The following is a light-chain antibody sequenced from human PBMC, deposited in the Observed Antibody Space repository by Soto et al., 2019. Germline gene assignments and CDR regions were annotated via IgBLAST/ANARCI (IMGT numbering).Light chain of an antibody. J-gene: IGKJ5*01. V-gene: IGKV1-17*01. CDR2: AAS. Sequence: IEMTQSPSSLYVSVGDRVTITGRASQGIRHDLGWYQQKPGKAPELLIYAASSLESGVPSRFSGSGSGTEFTLTISSLQPDDFATYYCQQYNSYPITFGQGTRLEI. CDR1: QGIRHD. CDR3: QQYNSYPIT.